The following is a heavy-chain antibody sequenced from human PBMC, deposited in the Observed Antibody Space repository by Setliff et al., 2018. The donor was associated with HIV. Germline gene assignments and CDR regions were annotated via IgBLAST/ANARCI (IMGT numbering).Heavy chain of an antibody. D-gene: IGHD2-21*02. CDR3: TPIHNYTDHCPDS. J-gene: IGHJ5*01. CDR2: ISYDGSNK. CDR1: GFTFSSYA. V-gene: IGHV3-30-3*01. Sequence: PGGSLRLSCAASGFTFSSYAMHWVRQAPGKGLEWVAVISYDGSNKYYADSVKGRFTISRDNSQNMVYLQMNSLKTEDTAMYYCTPIHNYTDHCPDSWGQGTLVTVSS.